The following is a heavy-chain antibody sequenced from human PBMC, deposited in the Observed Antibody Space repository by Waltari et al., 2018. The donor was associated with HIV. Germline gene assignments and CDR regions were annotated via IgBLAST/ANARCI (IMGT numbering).Heavy chain of an antibody. CDR2: INPNSGGT. CDR3: ARGGSNSRDGYNWPWAFDI. Sequence: QVQLVQSGAEVKKPGASVKVSCKASGYTFTGYYMPWVRQAPGQGLEWMGWINPNSGGTNYAQKFQGRVTMTRDTSISTAYMELSRLRSDDTAVYYCARGGSNSRDGYNWPWAFDIWGQGTMVTVSS. V-gene: IGHV1-2*02. CDR1: GYTFTGYY. D-gene: IGHD5-12*01. J-gene: IGHJ3*02.